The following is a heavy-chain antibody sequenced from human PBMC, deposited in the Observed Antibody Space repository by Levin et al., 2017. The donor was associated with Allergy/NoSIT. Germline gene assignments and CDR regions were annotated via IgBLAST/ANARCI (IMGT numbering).Heavy chain of an antibody. J-gene: IGHJ2*01. CDR2: ISWNSGSI. D-gene: IGHD4-23*01. Sequence: GGSLRLSCAASGFTFDDYAMHWVRQAPGKGLEWVSGISWNSGSIGYADSVKGRFTISRDNAKNSLYLQMNSLRAEDTALYYCTGGNSGYWYFDLWGRGTLVTVSS. CDR3: TGGNSGYWYFDL. V-gene: IGHV3-9*01. CDR1: GFTFDDYA.